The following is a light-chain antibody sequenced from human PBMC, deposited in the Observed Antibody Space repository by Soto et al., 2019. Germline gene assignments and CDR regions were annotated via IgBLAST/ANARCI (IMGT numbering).Light chain of an antibody. Sequence: DIVMTESPDSLAVSLGERATIHCKSSQSILYIYNNKNNLAWYQQRPGQPPQLLVYGASTRKSGVPDRFSGSGSGTEFSFTVTSLQSEDFAVYYCQQYDQWPITFGQGTRLEIK. J-gene: IGKJ5*01. CDR1: QSILYIYNNKNN. CDR2: GAS. V-gene: IGKV4-1*01. CDR3: QQYDQWPIT.